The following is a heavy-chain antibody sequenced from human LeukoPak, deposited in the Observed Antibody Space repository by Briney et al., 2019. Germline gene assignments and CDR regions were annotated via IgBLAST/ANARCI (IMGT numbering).Heavy chain of an antibody. Sequence: SETLSLTCAVSGGSISSGGYSWSWIRQHPGKGLEWIGYIYYSGSTYYNPSLKSRVTISVDTSKNQFSLKLSSVTAADTAVYYCARSRYGWFDPWGQGTLVTVSS. CDR3: ARSRYGWFDP. CDR1: GGSISSGGYS. CDR2: IYYSGST. V-gene: IGHV4-31*11. J-gene: IGHJ5*02. D-gene: IGHD4-17*01.